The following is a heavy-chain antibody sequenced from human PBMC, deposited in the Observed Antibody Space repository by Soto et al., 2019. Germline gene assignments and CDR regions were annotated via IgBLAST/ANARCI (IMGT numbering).Heavy chain of an antibody. J-gene: IGHJ5*02. V-gene: IGHV3-30*18. CDR3: AKGSVSYYNFWSGFSDP. CDR2: ISYDGSNK. CDR1: GFTFSSYG. Sequence: GGSLRLSCAASGFTFSSYGMHWVRQAPGKGLEWVAVISYDGSNKYYADSVKGRFTISRDNSKNTLYLQMNSLRAEDTAVYYCAKGSVSYYNFWSGFSDPWGQGTLVTVSS. D-gene: IGHD3-3*01.